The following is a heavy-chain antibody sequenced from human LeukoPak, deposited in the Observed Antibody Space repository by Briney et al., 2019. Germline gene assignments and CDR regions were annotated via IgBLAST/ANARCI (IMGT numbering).Heavy chain of an antibody. CDR2: INHSGST. V-gene: IGHV4-34*01. Sequence: SETLSLTCAVYGGSFSGYYWSWIRQPPGKGLEWIGEINHSGSTNYNPSLKSRVTISVDTSKNQFSLKLSSVTAADTAVYYCARGQHDIAAHSINFDYWGQGTLVTVSS. D-gene: IGHD6-6*01. CDR1: GGSFSGYY. J-gene: IGHJ4*02. CDR3: ARGQHDIAAHSINFDY.